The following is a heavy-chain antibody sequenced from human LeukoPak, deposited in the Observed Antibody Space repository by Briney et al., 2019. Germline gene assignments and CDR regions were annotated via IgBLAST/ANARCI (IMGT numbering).Heavy chain of an antibody. J-gene: IGHJ4*02. CDR1: GFTFSTSG. Sequence: GGSLRLSCAASGFTFSTSGMHWVRQAPGKGLEWVAVIWYDGSYKYYADSVKGRFTISRDNSKDTLYLQMNSLRDEGTAVYYCAKDSAGGLGTNFDYWGQGTLVTVSS. V-gene: IGHV3-33*06. CDR2: IWYDGSYK. D-gene: IGHD7-27*01. CDR3: AKDSAGGLGTNFDY.